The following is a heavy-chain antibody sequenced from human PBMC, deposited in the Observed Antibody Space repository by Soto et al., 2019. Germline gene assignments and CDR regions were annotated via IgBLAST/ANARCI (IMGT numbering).Heavy chain of an antibody. J-gene: IGHJ3*02. Sequence: SETLSLTCTVSGDSISSSSYHWAWIRQPPGKGLEWIGSIYYSGSTYYNPSLKSRVTISVDTSKNQFSLKLSSVTAADTAVYYCAREGPPVGTTVTDSDDAFDICAQGTMVTVSS. V-gene: IGHV4-39*07. D-gene: IGHD4-17*01. CDR1: GDSISSSSYH. CDR2: IYYSGST. CDR3: AREGPPVGTTVTDSDDAFDI.